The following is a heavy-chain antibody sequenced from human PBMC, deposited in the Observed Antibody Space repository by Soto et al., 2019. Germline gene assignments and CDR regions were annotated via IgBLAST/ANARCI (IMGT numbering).Heavy chain of an antibody. CDR3: ARDHGGPILTNYYYYGMDV. CDR1: GFTFSSYG. J-gene: IGHJ6*02. CDR2: IWYDGSNK. Sequence: QPGGSLRLSCAASGFTFSSYGMHWVRQAPGKGLEWVAVIWYDGSNKYYADSVKGRFTISRDNSKNTLYLQMNSLRAEDTAVYYCARDHGGPILTNYYYYGMDVWGQGTTVTVSS. D-gene: IGHD7-27*01. V-gene: IGHV3-33*01.